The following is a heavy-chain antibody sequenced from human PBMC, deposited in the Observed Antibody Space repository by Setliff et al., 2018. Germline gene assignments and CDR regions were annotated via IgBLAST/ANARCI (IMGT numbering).Heavy chain of an antibody. CDR3: ARGRGKRWLQYGGSFDY. Sequence: GGSLRLSCAASGFTFSSYAMHWVRQAPGKGLEYVSAISSNGGSTYYADSVKGRFTISRDNSKSTLYLQMGSLRAEDMAVYYCARGRGKRWLQYGGSFDYWGQGTLVTVSS. V-gene: IGHV3-64*02. CDR2: ISSNGGST. CDR1: GFTFSSYA. D-gene: IGHD5-12*01. J-gene: IGHJ4*02.